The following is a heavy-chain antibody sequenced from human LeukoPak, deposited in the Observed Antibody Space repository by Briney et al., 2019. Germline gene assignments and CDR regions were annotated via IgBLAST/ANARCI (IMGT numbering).Heavy chain of an antibody. D-gene: IGHD6-19*01. Sequence: PGGSLRLSCSASGYTFSTYAMHWVRQAPGKGLEYVSAISSDGRITYYANSVKGRFTISRDNSKNTLYLQMGSLRVEDMAVYYCARVSGWYYFDYWGQGTLVTVSS. CDR2: ISSDGRIT. CDR3: ARVSGWYYFDY. CDR1: GYTFSTYA. J-gene: IGHJ4*02. V-gene: IGHV3-64*01.